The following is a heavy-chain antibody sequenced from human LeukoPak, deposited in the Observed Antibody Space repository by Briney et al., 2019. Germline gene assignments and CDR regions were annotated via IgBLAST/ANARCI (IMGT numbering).Heavy chain of an antibody. V-gene: IGHV3-7*01. J-gene: IGHJ4*02. CDR1: GLTFSSSW. Sequence: GGSLRLSRAVSGLTFSSSWMDWVRQAPGKGLEWVASINPDGNKKYSADSVKGRFTISRDNAENSLYLQMNSLRVEDTAFYYCARDLAYSRLDYWGQGMLVTVSS. CDR3: ARDLAYSRLDY. CDR2: INPDGNKK. D-gene: IGHD5-18*01.